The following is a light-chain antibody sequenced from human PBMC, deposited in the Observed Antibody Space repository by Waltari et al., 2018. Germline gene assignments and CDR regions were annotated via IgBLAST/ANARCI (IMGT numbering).Light chain of an antibody. CDR3: NSYAGSSSWV. CDR2: DFS. Sequence: QSALTQPASVSGSPGQSITIPCTGTSRDVGFYNYVSWYQPHPGKAPKLMIYDFSERPSGVSNRCSGSKSGTTASLTISGLQAEDEADYYCNSYAGSSSWVFGGGTKLTVL. V-gene: IGLV2-14*01. CDR1: SRDVGFYNY. J-gene: IGLJ3*02.